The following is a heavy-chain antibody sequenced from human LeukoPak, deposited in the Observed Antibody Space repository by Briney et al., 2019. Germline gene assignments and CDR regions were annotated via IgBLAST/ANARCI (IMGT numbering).Heavy chain of an antibody. CDR1: GFTFSTYA. J-gene: IGHJ4*02. D-gene: IGHD6-19*01. V-gene: IGHV3-48*01. CDR2: LSSSSSVI. Sequence: GGSLRLSCAASGFTFSTYAMDWVRQAPGKGLEWVSYLSSSSSVIYHADSVKGRFTISRDNSKNTLYLQMNSLRAEDTGVYYCAKDLSSGSRRAYWGQGTLVTVSS. CDR3: AKDLSSGSRRAY.